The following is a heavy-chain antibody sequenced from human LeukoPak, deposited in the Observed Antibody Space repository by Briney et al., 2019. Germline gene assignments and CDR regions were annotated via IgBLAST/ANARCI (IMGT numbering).Heavy chain of an antibody. CDR1: GYTFTGYY. J-gene: IGHJ4*02. CDR3: ARGKDYYDDGGNYFDY. CDR2: INPNSGGT. V-gene: IGHV1-2*02. D-gene: IGHD3-22*01. Sequence: ASVKVSCKASGYTFTGYYMHWVRQAPGQELEWMGWINPNSGGTNYAQKFQGRVTMTRDTSISTAYMELSRLRSDDTAVYYCARGKDYYDDGGNYFDYWGQGTLVTVSS.